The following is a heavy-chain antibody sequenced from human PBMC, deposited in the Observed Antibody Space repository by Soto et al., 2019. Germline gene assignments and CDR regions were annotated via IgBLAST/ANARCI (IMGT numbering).Heavy chain of an antibody. Sequence: QVQLQESGPGLVKPSETLSLTCTVSGGSISSYYWSWIRQPPGKGLEWIGYIYYSGSTNYNPSLKSRVTISVDTSKNQFSLKLSSVTAADTAVYYCAGTPPYGCSGGSCYSGSFDYWGQGTLVTVSS. CDR2: IYYSGST. CDR1: GGSISSYY. J-gene: IGHJ4*02. D-gene: IGHD2-15*01. V-gene: IGHV4-59*01. CDR3: AGTPPYGCSGGSCYSGSFDY.